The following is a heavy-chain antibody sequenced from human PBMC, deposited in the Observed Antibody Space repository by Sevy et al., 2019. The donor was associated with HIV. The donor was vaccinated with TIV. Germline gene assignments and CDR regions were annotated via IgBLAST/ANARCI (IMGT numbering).Heavy chain of an antibody. V-gene: IGHV3-30*04. D-gene: IGHD3-16*02. J-gene: IGHJ4*02. CDR2: ISYDGSVK. CDR3: VREGRNYEYVWGTYHSGF. Sequence: GGSLRLSCAASGFSFNGYAMHWVRQGPGKGLEWLAVISYDGSVKYYTESVKGRFTISRDNTKNTLFLQLNSLRPEDTAVYYCVREGRNYEYVWGTYHSGFRAQGTLVTVSS. CDR1: GFSFNGYA.